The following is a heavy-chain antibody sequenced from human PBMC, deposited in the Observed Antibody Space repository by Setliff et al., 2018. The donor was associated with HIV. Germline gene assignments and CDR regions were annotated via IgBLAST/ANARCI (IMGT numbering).Heavy chain of an antibody. CDR1: GGSFSAYH. D-gene: IGHD2-15*01. CDR3: ARGVPLLPPNF. Sequence: PSETLSLTCAVYGGSFSAYHWTWIRQPPGRGLEWIGEISHSGSTNYNPSLKSRVTISVDASERHFSLRMTSTTAADTAIYYFARGVPLLPPNFWGQGTLVTVSS. V-gene: IGHV4-34*01. CDR2: ISHSGST. J-gene: IGHJ4*02.